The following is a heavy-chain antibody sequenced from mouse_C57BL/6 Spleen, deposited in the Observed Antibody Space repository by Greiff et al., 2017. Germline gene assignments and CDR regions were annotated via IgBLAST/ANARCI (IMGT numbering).Heavy chain of an antibody. CDR1: GYTFTSYW. CDR2: IYPGNSDT. V-gene: IGHV1-5*01. J-gene: IGHJ3*01. Sequence: EVQLQQSGTVLARPGASVKMSCKTSGYTFTSYWMHWVKPRPGQGLEWIGAIYPGNSDTSYNQKFKGKAKLTAVTSASTAYMELSSLTNEDSAVYYCTRSTGLRRAWFAYWGQGTLVTVSA. D-gene: IGHD2-4*01. CDR3: TRSTGLRRAWFAY.